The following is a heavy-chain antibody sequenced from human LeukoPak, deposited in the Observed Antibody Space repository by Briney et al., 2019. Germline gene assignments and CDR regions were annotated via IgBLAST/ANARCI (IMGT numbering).Heavy chain of an antibody. V-gene: IGHV4-59*01. D-gene: IGHD2-15*01. CDR3: ARGVVAANH. CDR2: IYYSGST. CDR1: GGSISSYY. Sequence: SETLSLTCTVPGGSISSYYWSWIRQPPGKGLEWIGYIYYSGSTNYNPSLKSRVTISVDTSKNQFSLKLSSVTAADTAVYYCARGVVAANHWGQGTLVTVSS. J-gene: IGHJ5*02.